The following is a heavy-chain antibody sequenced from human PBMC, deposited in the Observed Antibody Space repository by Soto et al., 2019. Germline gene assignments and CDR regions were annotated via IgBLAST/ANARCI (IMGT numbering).Heavy chain of an antibody. Sequence: QVQLQQSGPGLVKPSQTLSLTCAISGDSVSSNSVAWNWIRQSPSRGLEWLGRTYYRSKWSNDSAVAVESRITIHPYPSKNQFSMQLDSVTPEDTAVYYCARDSPGYGDYVLFDYWGQGTRVTVSS. CDR2: TYYRSKWSN. J-gene: IGHJ4*02. CDR1: GDSVSSNSVA. D-gene: IGHD4-17*01. V-gene: IGHV6-1*01. CDR3: ARDSPGYGDYVLFDY.